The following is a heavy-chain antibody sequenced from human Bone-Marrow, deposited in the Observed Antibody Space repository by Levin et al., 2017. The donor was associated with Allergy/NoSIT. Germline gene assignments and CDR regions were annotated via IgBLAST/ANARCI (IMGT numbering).Heavy chain of an antibody. D-gene: IGHD6-19*01. Sequence: GGSLRLSCAGSGFTFSDASIHWVRRASGKGLEWVGRIRSRDDGYETSYVASVKGRFTVSRDDSKDTSYLQMNSLKIEDTAVYYCTREYSSGWPFDYWGQGALVTVSS. CDR3: TREYSSGWPFDY. V-gene: IGHV3-73*01. CDR2: IRSRDDGYET. CDR1: GFTFSDAS. J-gene: IGHJ4*02.